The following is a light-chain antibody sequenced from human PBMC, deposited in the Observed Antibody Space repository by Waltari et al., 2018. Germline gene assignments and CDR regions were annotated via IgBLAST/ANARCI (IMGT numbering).Light chain of an antibody. J-gene: IGLJ3*02. CDR3: QSFDNYVSGGTV. CDR1: SPNIGAGHD. Sequence: QSVLTQPPSVSGAPGQRVTISCTGSSPNIGAGHDVHWYQRLPGTAPKLRLHGKTHRPSGVPDRFSGSKSGTSASLAITGLQAEDEADYFCQSFDNYVSGGTVFGGGTKLAVL. V-gene: IGLV1-40*01. CDR2: GKT.